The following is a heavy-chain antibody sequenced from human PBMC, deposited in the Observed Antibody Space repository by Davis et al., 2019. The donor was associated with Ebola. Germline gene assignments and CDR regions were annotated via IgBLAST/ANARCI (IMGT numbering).Heavy chain of an antibody. CDR1: GFTLSSYA. V-gene: IGHV3-30-3*01. CDR2: ISYDGSKT. D-gene: IGHD1-1*01. J-gene: IGHJ6*03. Sequence: GESLKISCAASGFTLSSYALHWVRQAPGKGPEWVAVISYDGSKTSYADSVKGRFTISRDRSKNTLYLQMNSLRAEDTAVYYCATNRGCFSATCNDNYYYYYMDVWGKGTTVTVSS. CDR3: ATNRGCFSATCNDNYYYYYMDV.